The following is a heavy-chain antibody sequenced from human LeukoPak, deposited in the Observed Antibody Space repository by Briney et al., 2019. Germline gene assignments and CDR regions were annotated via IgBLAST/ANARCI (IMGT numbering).Heavy chain of an antibody. Sequence: SETLSLTCTVSGGSISSYYWSWIRQPPGKGLEWIGYIYYSGSTNYNPSLKSRVTISVDTSKNQFSLKLSSVTAADTAVYYCASGGSYYDFWSGYHYMDVWGKGTTVTVSS. V-gene: IGHV4-59*01. D-gene: IGHD3-3*01. J-gene: IGHJ6*03. CDR2: IYYSGST. CDR3: ASGGSYYDFWSGYHYMDV. CDR1: GGSISSYY.